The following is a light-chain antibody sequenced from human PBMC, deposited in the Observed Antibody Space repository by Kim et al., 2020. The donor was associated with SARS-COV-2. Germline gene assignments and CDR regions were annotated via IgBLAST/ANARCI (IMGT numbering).Light chain of an antibody. CDR3: QSYDNSPHTWV. CDR2: GNS. V-gene: IGLV1-40*01. CDR1: SSNIGAGYV. Sequence: QSVLTQPPSVSGAPGQRVTISCTGSSSNIGAGYVVYWYQQLPGAAPKLLIYGNSNRPSGVPDRFSGSKSGTSASLVITGLQADDEADYYCQSYDNSPHTWVFGGGTKLTVL. J-gene: IGLJ3*02.